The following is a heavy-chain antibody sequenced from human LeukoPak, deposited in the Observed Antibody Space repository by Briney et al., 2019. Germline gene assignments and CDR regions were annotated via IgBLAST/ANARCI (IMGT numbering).Heavy chain of an antibody. D-gene: IGHD4-17*01. V-gene: IGHV4-59*08. J-gene: IGHJ4*02. CDR3: ARASVDDYGDYQPGDY. Sequence: PSETLSLTCTVSGGSISSYYWSWIRQPPGKGLEWIGYIYYSGSTNYNPSLKSRVTISVDTSKNQFSLKLSSVTAADTAVYYCARASVDDYGDYQPGDYWGQGTLVTVSS. CDR2: IYYSGST. CDR1: GGSISSYY.